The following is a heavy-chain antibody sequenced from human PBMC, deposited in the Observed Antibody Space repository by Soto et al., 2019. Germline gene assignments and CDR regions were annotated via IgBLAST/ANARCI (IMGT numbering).Heavy chain of an antibody. CDR3: VRHGSNTGSYAEYFHL. D-gene: IGHD1-26*01. CDR2: IYYSGNT. Sequence: SETLSLTCTVSGGSISSSTYYWGWIRQPPGKGLEWIGSIYYSGNTYYSPSLNSRVTMSVDTSKNQFSLRLSSVTAADTAVYYCVRHGSNTGSYAEYFHLWGQGTLVTVSS. J-gene: IGHJ1*01. CDR1: GGSISSSTYY. V-gene: IGHV4-39*01.